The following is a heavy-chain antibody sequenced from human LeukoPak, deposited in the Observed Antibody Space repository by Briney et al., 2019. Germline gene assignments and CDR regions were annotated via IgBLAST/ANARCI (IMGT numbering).Heavy chain of an antibody. V-gene: IGHV4-4*07. CDR3: AKDTWVLHHCAFDV. D-gene: IGHD1-14*01. Sequence: PSETLSLTCHVSGGSISSYYWSWIRQAAGKGLEWIGRLHTSGSTTYNPPLKSRVTISLDRSKNQFALRLRSVTAADTAVYFCAKDTWVLHHCAFDVWGQGKMVIVSS. CDR2: LHTSGST. J-gene: IGHJ3*01. CDR1: GGSISSYY.